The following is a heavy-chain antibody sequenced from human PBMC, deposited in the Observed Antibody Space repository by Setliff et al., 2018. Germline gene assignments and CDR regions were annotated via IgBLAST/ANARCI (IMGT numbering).Heavy chain of an antibody. CDR3: ATGRRWLGSAFDI. Sequence: ASVKVSCKVPGYTLTELSRHWVRQAPGKGLEWMGGFDPEDGETIYAQKFQGRVTMTEDTSTDTAYMELSSLRSEDTAVYYCATGRRWLGSAFDIWGQGTMVTVSS. D-gene: IGHD6-19*01. V-gene: IGHV1-24*01. CDR2: FDPEDGET. J-gene: IGHJ3*02. CDR1: GYTLTELS.